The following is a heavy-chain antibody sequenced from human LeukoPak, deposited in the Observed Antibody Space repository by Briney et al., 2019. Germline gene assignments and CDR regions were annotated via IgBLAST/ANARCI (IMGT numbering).Heavy chain of an antibody. D-gene: IGHD2-15*01. V-gene: IGHV3-30*03. J-gene: IGHJ6*01. CDR2: ISYDGSNK. CDR1: GFTFSSYG. Sequence: PGGSLRLSCAASGFTFSSYGMHWVRQAPGKGLEWVAVISYDGSNKYYADSVKGRFTISRDNSKNTLYLQMNSLRAEDTAVYYCARGSEGYCSGGGCYYGMDVWGQGTTVTVSS. CDR3: ARGSEGYCSGGGCYYGMDV.